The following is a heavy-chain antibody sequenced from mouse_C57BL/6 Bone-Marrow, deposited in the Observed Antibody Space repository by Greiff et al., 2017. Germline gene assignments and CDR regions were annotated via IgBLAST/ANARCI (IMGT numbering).Heavy chain of an antibody. Sequence: DVMLVESGGGLVQPGESLKLSCESNEYEFPSHDMSWVRKTPEKRLELVAAINSDGGSTYYPDTMERRFISARDNTKKTLYLQLSSLRSEDTALYYGARRPTETGDYWGQGTALTVSS. CDR3: ARRPTETGDY. V-gene: IGHV5-2*03. CDR2: INSDGGST. CDR1: EYEFPSHD. D-gene: IGHD4-1*02. J-gene: IGHJ2*01.